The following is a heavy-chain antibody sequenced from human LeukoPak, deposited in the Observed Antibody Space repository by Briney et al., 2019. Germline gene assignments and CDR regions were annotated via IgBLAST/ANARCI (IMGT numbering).Heavy chain of an antibody. Sequence: ASMKVSCKASGYTFTGYYIHWVRQAPGQGLQWMGWIDPNSGDTKYVQKFQGRVTMTRDTSISTAYMDLSSLRSDDTAMYYCARLGSRGFGEFFDYWGQGTLVTVSS. J-gene: IGHJ4*02. V-gene: IGHV1-2*02. CDR2: IDPNSGDT. D-gene: IGHD3-10*01. CDR3: ARLGSRGFGEFFDY. CDR1: GYTFTGYY.